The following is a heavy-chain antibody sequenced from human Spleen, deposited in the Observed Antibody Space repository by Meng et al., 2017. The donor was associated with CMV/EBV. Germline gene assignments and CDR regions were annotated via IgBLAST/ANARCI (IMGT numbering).Heavy chain of an antibody. D-gene: IGHD6-13*01. CDR3: ARDLIAAAAWIQ. CDR2: ISVSGGNT. V-gene: IGHV3-23*01. J-gene: IGHJ4*02. Sequence: GESLKISCAASGFIFSTCGMVWVRQAPGKGLEWVSGISVSGGNTFYAASVEGRFTVSRDNSKNTLYLQMSSLRAEDTAVYYCARDLIAAAAWIQWGQGTLVTVSS. CDR1: GFIFSTCG.